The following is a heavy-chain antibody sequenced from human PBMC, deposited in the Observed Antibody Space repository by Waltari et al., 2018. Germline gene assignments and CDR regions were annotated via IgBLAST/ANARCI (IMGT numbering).Heavy chain of an antibody. CDR3: ARGGGEDAFDI. J-gene: IGHJ3*02. V-gene: IGHV3-48*03. Sequence: EVQLVESGGGLVQPGGSLRLSCAASGFTFSSYEMNWVRQAPGKGLEVVSYISSSGRTIDYADSVKGRFTISRDNAKNSLYLQMNSLRAEDTAVYYCARGGGEDAFDIWGQGTMVTVSS. D-gene: IGHD3-10*01. CDR2: ISSSGRTI. CDR1: GFTFSSYE.